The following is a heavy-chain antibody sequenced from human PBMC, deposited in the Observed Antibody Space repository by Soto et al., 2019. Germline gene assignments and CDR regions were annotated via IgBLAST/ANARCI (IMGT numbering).Heavy chain of an antibody. CDR1: GHTFSSYG. CDR2: ISAYNGNT. D-gene: IGHD2-15*01. Sequence: QVQLVQSGAEVVKPGASVRVSCKTSGHTFSSYGFTWVRQAPGQGLDWMGWISAYNGNTNYAQKFQGRVTVTTDTSTSTAYMELRSLRSDDTAVYYCARALYCSGGSCYLDHWGQGTLVTVSS. V-gene: IGHV1-18*01. CDR3: ARALYCSGGSCYLDH. J-gene: IGHJ4*02.